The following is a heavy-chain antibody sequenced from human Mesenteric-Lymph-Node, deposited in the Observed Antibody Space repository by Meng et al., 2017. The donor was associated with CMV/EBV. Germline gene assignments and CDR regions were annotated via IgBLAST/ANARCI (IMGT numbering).Heavy chain of an antibody. CDR1: GFTFSSYA. D-gene: IGHD3-3*01. J-gene: IGHJ4*02. CDR3: ARVRFLEWLPADY. CDR2: ISPDGTNK. V-gene: IGHV3-30*04. Sequence: GESLKISCAASGFTFSSYAFHWVRQAPGKGLQWVAVISPDGTNKWYTDSVKGRFSISRDNAKNSLYLQMNSLRAEDTAVYYCARVRFLEWLPADYWGQGTLVTVSS.